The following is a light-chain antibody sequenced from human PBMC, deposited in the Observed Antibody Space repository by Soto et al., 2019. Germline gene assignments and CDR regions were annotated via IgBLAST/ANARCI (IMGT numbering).Light chain of an antibody. CDR2: GAS. CDR3: QEYGSSPIT. Sequence: EIVVTQSPATLSVSAGERATLSCRASQSVSSNLAWYQQKPGQAPRLLLYGASNRATGIPDRFSGSGSGTDFTLTISRLEPEDFAVYYCQEYGSSPITFGQGTRLEIK. J-gene: IGKJ5*01. V-gene: IGKV3-20*01. CDR1: QSVSSN.